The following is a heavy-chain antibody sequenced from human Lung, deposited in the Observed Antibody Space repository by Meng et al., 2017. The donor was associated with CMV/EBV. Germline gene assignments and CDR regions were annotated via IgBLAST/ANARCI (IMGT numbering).Heavy chain of an antibody. CDR1: GFSXNTYT. J-gene: IGHJ4*02. Sequence: SXXASGFSXNTYTLNWVRQAPGKGLEWVSSVSDGGDYVYYADSVKGRFTISRDNARNSLFLQMNSLRAEDTAVYYCARDLGYCSRTSCYMFYFDYWXQGTLVTVSS. D-gene: IGHD2-2*02. CDR2: VSDGGDYV. CDR3: ARDLGYCSRTSCYMFYFDY. V-gene: IGHV3-21*01.